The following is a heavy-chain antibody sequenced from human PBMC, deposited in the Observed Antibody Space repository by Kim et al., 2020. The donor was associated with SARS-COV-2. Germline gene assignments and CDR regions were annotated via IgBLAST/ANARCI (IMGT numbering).Heavy chain of an antibody. CDR1: GYTFTSYA. CDR3: ARDTEKTGAVDP. Sequence: ASVKVSCKASGYTFTSYAMHWVRQAPGQRLEWMGWINAGNGNTKYSQKFQGRVTITRDTSASTAYMELSSLRSEDTAVYYCARDTEKTGAVDPWGQGTLVTVSS. J-gene: IGHJ5*02. CDR2: INAGNGNT. V-gene: IGHV1-3*01.